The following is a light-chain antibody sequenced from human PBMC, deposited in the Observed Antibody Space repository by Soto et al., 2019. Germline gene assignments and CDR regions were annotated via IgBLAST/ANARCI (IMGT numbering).Light chain of an antibody. J-gene: IGKJ1*01. V-gene: IGKV3-20*01. Sequence: EIVLTQSPGTLSLSPGERATLSCRASQSVSTSYLAWYQQTPGQAPRLLIYGASSRATGIPDRFSGRGSGTDFTLTISRLEPEDFAVYYCQLYGSSPPWTFGQGNKVEIK. CDR3: QLYGSSPPWT. CDR2: GAS. CDR1: QSVSTSY.